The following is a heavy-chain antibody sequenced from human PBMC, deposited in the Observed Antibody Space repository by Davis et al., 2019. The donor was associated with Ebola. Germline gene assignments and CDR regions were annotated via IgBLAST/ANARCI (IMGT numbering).Heavy chain of an antibody. J-gene: IGHJ4*02. CDR1: GFTFSDYY. Sequence: GGSLRLSCAASGFTFSDYYMSWIRQAPEKGLEWVSYISSSSSYTNYADSVKGRFTISRDNTKNSLYLQMNSLRDEDTALYYCSRGGAVKFDYWGQGTLVTVSS. D-gene: IGHD4-17*01. CDR3: SRGGAVKFDY. CDR2: ISSSSSYT. V-gene: IGHV3-11*06.